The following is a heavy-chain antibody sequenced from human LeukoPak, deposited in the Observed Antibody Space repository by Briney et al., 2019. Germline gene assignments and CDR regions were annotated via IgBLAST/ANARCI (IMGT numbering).Heavy chain of an antibody. Sequence: SGPALVKPTQTLTLTCTSSGFSLSTSGMCVSWIRQPAGKGLEWIGRIYTSGSTNYNPSLKSRVTMSVDTSKNQFSLKLSSVTAADTAVYYCASESPHSIAAAGTFDYWGQGTLVTVSS. CDR3: ASESPHSIAAAGTFDY. V-gene: IGHV4-61*02. CDR2: IYTSGST. CDR1: GFSLSTSGM. D-gene: IGHD6-13*01. J-gene: IGHJ4*02.